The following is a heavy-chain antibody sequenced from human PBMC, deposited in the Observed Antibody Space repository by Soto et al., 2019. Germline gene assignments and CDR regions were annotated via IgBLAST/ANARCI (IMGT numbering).Heavy chain of an antibody. Sequence: ASVKVSCKASGYTFTSYDINWVRQATGQGLEWMGWMNPNSGNTGYAQKFQGRVTMTRNTSISTAYMELSSLRSEDTAVYYCARGHPFLEWLSPTLDYWGQGTLVTVSS. CDR3: ARGHPFLEWLSPTLDY. J-gene: IGHJ4*02. CDR2: MNPNSGNT. D-gene: IGHD3-3*02. CDR1: GYTFTSYD. V-gene: IGHV1-8*01.